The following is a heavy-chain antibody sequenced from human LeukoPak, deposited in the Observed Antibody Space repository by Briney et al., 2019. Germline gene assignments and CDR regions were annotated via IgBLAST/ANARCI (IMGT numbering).Heavy chain of an antibody. J-gene: IGHJ4*02. Sequence: GGSLRLSCAATGFTFSRYWMAWVRQAPGKGLEWVANIRGDAGDKGYADSVKGRFTISRDNGKNSLYLQMNSLRAEDTAVYYCASGRQLGYWGQGTLVTVSS. CDR3: ASGRQLGY. CDR2: IRGDAGDK. D-gene: IGHD6-13*01. V-gene: IGHV3-7*01. CDR1: GFTFSRYW.